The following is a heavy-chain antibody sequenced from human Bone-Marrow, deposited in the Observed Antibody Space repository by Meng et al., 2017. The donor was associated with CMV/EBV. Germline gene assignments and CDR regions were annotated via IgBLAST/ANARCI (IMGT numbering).Heavy chain of an antibody. Sequence: SETLSLTCAVYGGSFSGYYWSWIRQPPGKGLEWIGEINHSGSTNYNPSLKSRVTISVDTFKTKFTLKRSSVTAADTAVYYCARYSLLAARLYYYYYGMDVWGQGTTVTVSS. D-gene: IGHD6-6*01. CDR1: GGSFSGYY. V-gene: IGHV4-34*01. J-gene: IGHJ6*02. CDR3: ARYSLLAARLYYYYYGMDV. CDR2: INHSGST.